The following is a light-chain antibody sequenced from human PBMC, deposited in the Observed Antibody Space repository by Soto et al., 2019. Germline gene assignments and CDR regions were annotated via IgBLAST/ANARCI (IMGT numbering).Light chain of an antibody. Sequence: QSALTQPLSVSGSPGQSVTISCTGTSSDVGGYNYVSWYQHHPGKAPKLMIYDVNQRPSGVPDRFSGSKSGNAASLTISGLQAEDEADYHCSSYAGAYTYGLFGGGTTLTVL. CDR2: DVN. J-gene: IGLJ2*01. CDR3: SSYAGAYTYGL. CDR1: SSDVGGYNY. V-gene: IGLV2-11*01.